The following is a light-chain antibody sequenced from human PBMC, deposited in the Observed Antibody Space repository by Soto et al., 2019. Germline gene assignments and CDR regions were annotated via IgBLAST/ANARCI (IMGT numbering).Light chain of an antibody. CDR2: GNS. CDR1: SSNIGAGYD. V-gene: IGLV1-40*01. Sequence: QSVLTQPASVSGAPGQRVTISCTGRSSNIGAGYDVHWYQQLPGTAPKLLIYGNSNRPSGVPDRFSGSKSGTSASLAITGLQAEDEADYYCQSCDSSFVVFGGGTKLTV. J-gene: IGLJ2*01. CDR3: QSCDSSFVV.